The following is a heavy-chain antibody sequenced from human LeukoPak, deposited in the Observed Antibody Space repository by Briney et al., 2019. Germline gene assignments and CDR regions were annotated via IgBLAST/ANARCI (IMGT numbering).Heavy chain of an antibody. D-gene: IGHD3-22*01. Sequence: ASVKVSCKVSGYTLIALSMHWVRQAPGKGLEWMGGFDPEDGETFYAQKFQGRFTLTEDTSTDTAYMELNSLRSEATAVYYCVAEVIEVTVTEYWGQGTLVTVSS. J-gene: IGHJ4*02. V-gene: IGHV1-24*01. CDR3: VAEVIEVTVTEY. CDR2: FDPEDGET. CDR1: GYTLIALS.